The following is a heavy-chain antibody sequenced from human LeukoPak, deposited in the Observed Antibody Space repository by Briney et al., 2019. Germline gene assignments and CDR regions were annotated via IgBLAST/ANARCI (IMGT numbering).Heavy chain of an antibody. Sequence: QAGGPLRLSCAASGFTFSSYAMSWVRQAPGKGLEWVSAISGSGGSTYYADSVKGRFTISRDNSKNTLYLQMNSLRAEDTAVYYCAKGRPNYYDSSGYVDYWGQGTLVSVSS. V-gene: IGHV3-23*01. J-gene: IGHJ4*02. CDR2: ISGSGGST. CDR1: GFTFSSYA. CDR3: AKGRPNYYDSSGYVDY. D-gene: IGHD3-22*01.